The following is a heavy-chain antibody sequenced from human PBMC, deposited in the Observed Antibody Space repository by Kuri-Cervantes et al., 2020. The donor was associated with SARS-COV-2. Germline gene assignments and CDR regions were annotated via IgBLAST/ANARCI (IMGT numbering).Heavy chain of an antibody. V-gene: IGHV3-74*01. CDR1: GFTFSGHW. D-gene: IGHD2-2*01. CDR3: ARRAEYCSSTSCWLSGGMDV. CDR2: INSDGSST. Sequence: GESLKISCAASGFTFSGHWIHWVRQAPGKGLVWVSRINSDGSSTSYADSVKGRFTISRDNAKNTLYLQMNSLRAEDTAVYYCARRAEYCSSTSCWLSGGMDVWGQGTTVTVSS. J-gene: IGHJ6*02.